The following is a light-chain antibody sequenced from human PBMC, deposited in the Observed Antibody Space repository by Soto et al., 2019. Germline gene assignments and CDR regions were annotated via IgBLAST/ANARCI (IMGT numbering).Light chain of an antibody. CDR1: QSIRSHY. J-gene: IGKJ1*01. CDR2: GAH. CDR3: QQYGSSVT. Sequence: IGWTQSPGTLSLSPGKRATLPCRASQSIRSHYLAWYQQKPGQAPRLLISGAHNRAPGIPDRFSGSESGTDFTLRISRLEPEDFAVYYCQQYGSSVTFGQGTKV. V-gene: IGKV3-20*01.